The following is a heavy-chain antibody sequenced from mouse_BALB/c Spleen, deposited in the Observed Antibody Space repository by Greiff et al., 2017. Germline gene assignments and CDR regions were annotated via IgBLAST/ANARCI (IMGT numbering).Heavy chain of an antibody. V-gene: IGHV2-9*02. CDR1: GFSLTSYG. CDR2: IWAGGST. Sequence: VKLMESGPGLVAPSQSLSITCTVSGFSLTSYGVHWVRQPPGKGLEWLGVIWAGGSTNYNSALMSRLSISKDNSKSQVFLKMNSLQTDDTAMYYCARDQGNLYAMDYWGQGTSVTVSS. D-gene: IGHD2-1*01. CDR3: ARDQGNLYAMDY. J-gene: IGHJ4*01.